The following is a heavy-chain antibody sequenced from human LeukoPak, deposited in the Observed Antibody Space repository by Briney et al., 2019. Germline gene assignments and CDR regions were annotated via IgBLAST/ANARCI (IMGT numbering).Heavy chain of an antibody. Sequence: GGSLRLSCAASGFTFSSYSMNWVRQAPGKGLEWVSYISTSSNNIYYADSVKGRFTISRDNAKNSLYLQMNSLRAEDTAGYYCARGDCSGGSCYLSLTTIDYWGQGTLVTVSS. V-gene: IGHV3-48*01. CDR1: GFTFSSYS. D-gene: IGHD2-15*01. CDR3: ARGDCSGGSCYLSLTTIDY. J-gene: IGHJ4*02. CDR2: ISTSSNNI.